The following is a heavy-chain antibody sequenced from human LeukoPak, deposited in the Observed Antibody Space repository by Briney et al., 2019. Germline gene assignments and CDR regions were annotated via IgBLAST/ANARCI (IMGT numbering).Heavy chain of an antibody. CDR3: ARETPGHGDSIY. CDR2: INPSDSGT. CDR1: GYTFTSYY. J-gene: IGHJ4*02. V-gene: IGHV1-46*01. Sequence: ASVKVSCKASGYTFTSYYIHWVRQAPGQGLEWMGLINPSDSGTIYAQKFQGRVTMTRDTSTSTVYMELSSLRSDDTAVYYCARETPGHGDSIYWGQGTLVTVSS. D-gene: IGHD4-17*01.